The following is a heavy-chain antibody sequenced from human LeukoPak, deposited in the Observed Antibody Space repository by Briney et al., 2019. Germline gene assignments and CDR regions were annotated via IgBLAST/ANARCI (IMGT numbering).Heavy chain of an antibody. CDR3: ARPDCSGGSCIFDP. CDR1: GFTFSSYSMN. Sequence: GSLRLSCAASGFTFSSYSMNWVRQAPGKGLEWVGSIYYSGSTYYNPSLKSRVTISVDTSKNQFSLKLSSVTAADTAVYYCARPDCSGGSCIFDPWGQGTLVTVSS. J-gene: IGHJ5*02. V-gene: IGHV4-39*01. D-gene: IGHD2-15*01. CDR2: IYYSGST.